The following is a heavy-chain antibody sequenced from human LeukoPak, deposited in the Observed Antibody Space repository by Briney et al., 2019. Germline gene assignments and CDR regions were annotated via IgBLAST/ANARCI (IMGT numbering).Heavy chain of an antibody. D-gene: IGHD3-22*01. V-gene: IGHV3-23*01. CDR3: AKSAYDSSGYYFLADAFDI. Sequence: GGSLRLSCAASGFTFSSYAMSWVRQAPGKGLEWVSAISGSGGSIYYADSVKGRFTISRDNSKNTLYLQMNSLGAEDTAVYYCAKSAYDSSGYYFLADAFDIWGQGTMVTVSS. J-gene: IGHJ3*02. CDR1: GFTFSSYA. CDR2: ISGSGGSI.